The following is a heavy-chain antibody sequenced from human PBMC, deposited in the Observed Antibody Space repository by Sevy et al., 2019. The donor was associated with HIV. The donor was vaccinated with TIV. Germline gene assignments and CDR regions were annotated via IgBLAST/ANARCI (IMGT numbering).Heavy chain of an antibody. Sequence: ASVKVSCKASGGTFSSYGISWVRQAPGQGLEWMGGIIPILGTVNYAQKFQGRVTITADESTKRAYMELRSLRSEDTAVYYCGRGEGNGWYYFDYWGQETLVTVSS. D-gene: IGHD6-19*01. CDR3: GRGEGNGWYYFDY. CDR2: IIPILGTV. V-gene: IGHV1-69*13. CDR1: GGTFSSYG. J-gene: IGHJ4*02.